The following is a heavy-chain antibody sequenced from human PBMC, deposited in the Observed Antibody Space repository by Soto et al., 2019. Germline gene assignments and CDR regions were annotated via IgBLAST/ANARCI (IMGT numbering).Heavy chain of an antibody. CDR1: GFIFSDFG. V-gene: IGHV3-30*18. D-gene: IGHD3-9*01. CDR2: TSSDGSHE. J-gene: IGHJ4*02. CDR3: TKSPSKARDYEVLAGYSGYFDS. Sequence: PGGSLRLSCAASGFIFSDFGMSWVRQAPGKGLEWVAVTSSDGSHEYYAASAKGRFTISRDNSKNMLLLQMDNVRAEDTAVYYCTKSPSKARDYEVLAGYSGYFDSWGLGTLVTVSS.